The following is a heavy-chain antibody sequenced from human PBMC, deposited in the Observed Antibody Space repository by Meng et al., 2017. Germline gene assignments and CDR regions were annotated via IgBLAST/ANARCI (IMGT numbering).Heavy chain of an antibody. CDR2: INHSGST. D-gene: IGHD5-24*01. CDR1: AESFSCYY. V-gene: IGHV4-34*01. J-gene: IGHJ4*02. CDR3: ARVEMATIGVFDY. Sequence: GQLRRGAAGLFHPSSTLSLTVAAYAESFSCYYWSGLRQPPGKWLEWIGEINHSGSTNYNPSLKSRVTISVDTSKNQFSLKLSSVTAADTAVYYCARVEMATIGVFDYWGQGTLVTVSS.